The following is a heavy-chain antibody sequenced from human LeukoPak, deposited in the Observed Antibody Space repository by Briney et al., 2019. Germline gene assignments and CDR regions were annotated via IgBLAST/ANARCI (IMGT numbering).Heavy chain of an antibody. CDR3: ARSLGYSSGG. CDR1: GFPFRSHW. D-gene: IGHD2-15*01. Sequence: QPGGSLRLSCAASGFPFRSHWMHWVRQVPGKGLVWVSHISTDGTTTNHADSVKGRFTISRDNAKDTLYLQLNSLRAEDTAIYYCARSLGYSSGGWGQGTLVTVSS. V-gene: IGHV3-74*01. CDR2: ISTDGTTT. J-gene: IGHJ4*02.